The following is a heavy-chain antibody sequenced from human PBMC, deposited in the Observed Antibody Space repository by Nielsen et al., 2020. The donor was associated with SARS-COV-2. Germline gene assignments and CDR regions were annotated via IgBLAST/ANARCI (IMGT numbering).Heavy chain of an antibody. V-gene: IGHV1-46*01. D-gene: IGHD1-20*01. CDR3: ARDRSKRLRYNWNYEYYGMDV. J-gene: IGHJ6*02. CDR1: GYTFTSYY. CDR2: INPSGGST. Sequence: ASVKVSCKASGYTFTSYYMHWVRQAPGQGLEWMGIINPSGGSTSYAQKFQGRVTMTRDTSTSTVYMELSSLRSEDTAVYYCARDRSKRLRYNWNYEYYGMDVWGQGTTVTV.